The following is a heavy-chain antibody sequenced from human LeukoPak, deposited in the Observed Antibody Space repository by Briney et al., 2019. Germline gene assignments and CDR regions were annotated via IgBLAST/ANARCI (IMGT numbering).Heavy chain of an antibody. J-gene: IGHJ5*02. CDR2: ITSSGSTI. D-gene: IGHD4-17*01. Sequence: PGGSLRLSCASSRFTYSDYYMSWMRQAPGKGVEWVSYITSSGSTIYYADSLKGRFTISRDNAKNLLYLQMNSLRAEDTAVYYCARDPYGAPAGGWFDPWGQGTLVTVSS. CDR1: RFTYSDYY. CDR3: ARDPYGAPAGGWFDP. V-gene: IGHV3-11*04.